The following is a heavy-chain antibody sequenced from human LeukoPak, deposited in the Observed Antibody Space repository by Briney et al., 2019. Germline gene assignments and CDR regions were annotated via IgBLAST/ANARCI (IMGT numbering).Heavy chain of an antibody. CDR2: INAGNGNT. Sequence: ASVKVSCKASGYTFTSYGMHWVRQAPGQRLEWMGRINAGNGNTKYSQKFQGRVTITRDTSASTAYMELSSLRSEDTAVYYCAKDHGGNSAHFDYWGQGTLVTVSS. J-gene: IGHJ4*02. CDR1: GYTFTSYG. D-gene: IGHD4-23*01. V-gene: IGHV1-3*01. CDR3: AKDHGGNSAHFDY.